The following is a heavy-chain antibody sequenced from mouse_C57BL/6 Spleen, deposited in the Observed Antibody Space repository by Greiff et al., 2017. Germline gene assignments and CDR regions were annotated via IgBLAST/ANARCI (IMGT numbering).Heavy chain of an antibody. J-gene: IGHJ3*01. CDR1: GYTFTSYW. CDR2: IDPSDSYT. Sequence: QVQLQQPGAELVMPGASVKLSCTASGYTFTSYWMHWVKQRPGQGLEWIGEIDPSDSYTNYTQKFKGKSTLTVDKSSSTAYMQLSSLTSEDSAVYYCARCSSSAVAYWGQGTLVTVAA. V-gene: IGHV1-69*01. D-gene: IGHD1-1*01. CDR3: ARCSSSAVAY.